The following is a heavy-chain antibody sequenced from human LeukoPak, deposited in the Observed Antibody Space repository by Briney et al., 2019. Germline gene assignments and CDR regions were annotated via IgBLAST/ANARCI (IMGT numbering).Heavy chain of an antibody. Sequence: SETLSLTCTVSGGSISSYYWSWIRQPPGKGLEWIGYIYYSGSTNYNPSLKSRVTISVDTSTNQFSLKLSSVTAADTAAYYCARVNPRQLITDGSGPTRGYFDYWGQGTLVTVSS. CDR1: GGSISSYY. CDR3: ARVNPRQLITDGSGPTRGYFDY. J-gene: IGHJ4*02. V-gene: IGHV4-59*01. CDR2: IYYSGST. D-gene: IGHD3-10*01.